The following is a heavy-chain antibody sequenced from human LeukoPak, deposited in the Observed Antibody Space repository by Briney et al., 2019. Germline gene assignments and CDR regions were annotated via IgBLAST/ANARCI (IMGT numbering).Heavy chain of an antibody. J-gene: IGHJ3*02. CDR2: IRRDGSAI. CDR3: ARDFSPYCGGDCYSDAFDI. Sequence: PGGSLRLSCIASGFIFSNSWMTWVRQAPGKGLEWVANIRRDGSAIHYVDSVKGRFTISRGNAQNSLYLQMNSLRAEDTAVYYCARDFSPYCGGDCYSDAFDIWGQGTMVTVSS. V-gene: IGHV3-7*01. CDR1: GFIFSNSW. D-gene: IGHD2-21*01.